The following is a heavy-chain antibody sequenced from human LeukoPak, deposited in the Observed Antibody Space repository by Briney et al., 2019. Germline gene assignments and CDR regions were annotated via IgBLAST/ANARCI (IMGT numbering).Heavy chain of an antibody. J-gene: IGHJ3*02. CDR3: ARPYTSGYRGAFNI. D-gene: IGHD6-19*01. CDR2: IYFSGGT. Sequence: PSETLSLTCAVYGGSFSGYYWSWIRQPPGKGLEWIGSIYFSGGTYYNASLKSRVTISVDTSKNQFSLKLSSMTAADTAVYYCARPYTSGYRGAFNIWGQGTMVTVSS. V-gene: IGHV4-34*01. CDR1: GGSFSGYY.